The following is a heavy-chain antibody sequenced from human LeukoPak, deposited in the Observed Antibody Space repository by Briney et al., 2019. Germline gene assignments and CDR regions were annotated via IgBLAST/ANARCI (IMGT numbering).Heavy chain of an antibody. J-gene: IGHJ3*02. V-gene: IGHV3-30-3*01. Sequence: GGSLRLSCAASGFTFSSYAMHWVRQAPGKGLEWVAVISYDGSNKYYADSVKGRFTISRDNSKNTLYLQMNSLRAEDTAVYYCARRRTGTTGYAFDIWGQGTMVTVSS. CDR3: ARRRTGTTGYAFDI. CDR1: GFTFSSYA. CDR2: ISYDGSNK. D-gene: IGHD1-7*01.